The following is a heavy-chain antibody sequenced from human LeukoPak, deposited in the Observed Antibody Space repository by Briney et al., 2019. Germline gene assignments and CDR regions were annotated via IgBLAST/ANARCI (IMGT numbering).Heavy chain of an antibody. Sequence: PSETLSLTCTVSGGSISSSSYYWGWIRQPPGKGLEWIGNIYYSGSTYYNPSLQSRVTISVDTSKNQFSLKLSSVTASDTAVYYCARRITIFGVVILPDAFDIWGQGTMVTVSS. D-gene: IGHD3-3*01. CDR1: GGSISSSSYY. CDR3: ARRITIFGVVILPDAFDI. CDR2: IYYSGST. V-gene: IGHV4-39*01. J-gene: IGHJ3*02.